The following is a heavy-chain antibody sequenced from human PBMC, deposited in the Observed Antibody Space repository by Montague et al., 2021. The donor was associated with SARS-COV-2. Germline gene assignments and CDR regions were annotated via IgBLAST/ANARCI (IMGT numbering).Heavy chain of an antibody. CDR3: SRGGGMIRGVVDF. CDR2: ISRSGDRT. V-gene: IGHV3-20*01. CDR1: GFTFDDYG. Sequence: SLRLSCAASGFTFDDYGMSWFRQAPVKGLEWVSGISRSGDRTAYGDSVKGRFTISRDNAKNSLYLQMNSLRVEDTAFYHCSRGGGMIRGVVDFWGQGILVSVSS. J-gene: IGHJ4*02. D-gene: IGHD3-10*01.